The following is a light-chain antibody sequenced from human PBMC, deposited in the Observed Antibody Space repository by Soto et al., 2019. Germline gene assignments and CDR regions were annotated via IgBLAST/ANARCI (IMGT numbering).Light chain of an antibody. CDR1: NSNLGAGYD. CDR2: GNR. J-gene: IGLJ2*01. CDR3: SSYTSSSPVV. V-gene: IGLV1-40*01. Sequence: QSVLTQPPSVSGAPGQRVTISCTGNNSNLGAGYDVHWYQQLPGAAPKLVIFGNRNRPSGVPERFSGSKSGTSASLAITGLQAEDEADYYCSSYTSSSPVVFGGGTKLTVL.